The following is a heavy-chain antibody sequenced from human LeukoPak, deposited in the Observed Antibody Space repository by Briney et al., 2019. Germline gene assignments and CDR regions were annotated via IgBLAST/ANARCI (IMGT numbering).Heavy chain of an antibody. Sequence: ASVKVSCKASGGTFSSYIFSWVRQAPGQGLEWMGRVIPILGMTNYPQKFQGRVTITADKSTSTTYMQLTSLTSKDTAVYYCAASDPAGSDFEYWGQGTLVTVSS. J-gene: IGHJ4*02. CDR2: VIPILGMT. V-gene: IGHV1-69*02. CDR3: AASDPAGSDFEY. D-gene: IGHD3-10*01. CDR1: GGTFSSYI.